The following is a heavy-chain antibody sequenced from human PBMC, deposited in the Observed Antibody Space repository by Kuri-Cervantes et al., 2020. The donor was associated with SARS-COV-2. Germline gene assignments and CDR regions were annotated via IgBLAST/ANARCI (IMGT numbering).Heavy chain of an antibody. CDR2: IKQDGSEK. V-gene: IGHV3-7*01. D-gene: IGHD6-6*01. CDR1: RLTFSSYW. Sequence: GESLKISCAASRLTFSSYWMSWVRQAPGKGLEWVANIKQDGSEKYYVDSVKGRFTISRDNAKNSLYLQMNSLRAEDTAVYYCARRIRIAARPHYMDVWGKGTTVTSP. CDR3: ARRIRIAARPHYMDV. J-gene: IGHJ6*03.